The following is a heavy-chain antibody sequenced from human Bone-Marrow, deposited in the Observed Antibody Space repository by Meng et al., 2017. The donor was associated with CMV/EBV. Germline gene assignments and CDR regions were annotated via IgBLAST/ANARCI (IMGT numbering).Heavy chain of an antibody. J-gene: IGHJ4*02. CDR3: AKNRPIVPAATFDY. D-gene: IGHD2-2*01. CDR1: GFTFSSYA. CDR2: ISGSGGST. Sequence: GESLKISCAASGFTFSSYAISWVRQAPGKGLEWVSAISGSGGSTYYADSVKGRFTISRDNSKNTLYLQMNSLRAEDTAVYYCAKNRPIVPAATFDYWGQGTLVTVSS. V-gene: IGHV3-23*01.